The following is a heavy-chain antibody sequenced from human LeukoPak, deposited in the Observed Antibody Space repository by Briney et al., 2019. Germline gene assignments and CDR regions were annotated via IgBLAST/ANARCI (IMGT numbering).Heavy chain of an antibody. CDR2: IYYSGST. V-gene: IGHV4-59*08. D-gene: IGHD3-10*01. CDR1: GGSTSSYC. CDR3: ARSANYYGSGDYI. J-gene: IGHJ4*02. Sequence: TSETLSLTCIVSGGSTSSYCWSWIRQPPGKGLEWIGYIYYSGSTNYNPSLKSRVTISVDTSKNQFSLKLSSVTAADTAVYYCARSANYYGSGDYIWGQGTLVTVSS.